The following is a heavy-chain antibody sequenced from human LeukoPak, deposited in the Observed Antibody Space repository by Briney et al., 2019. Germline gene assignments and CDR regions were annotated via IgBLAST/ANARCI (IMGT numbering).Heavy chain of an antibody. Sequence: GESLKISCKGSGHSFNSYWIGWVRPMPGKGLEWMVIIYPGDSDTRYSPSFQGQVTISADKSISTTYLQWSSLKASDTAMYYCARLISGSLGEYFQYWGQGTLVTVSS. CDR1: GHSFNSYW. D-gene: IGHD1-26*01. J-gene: IGHJ1*01. CDR3: ARLISGSLGEYFQY. V-gene: IGHV5-51*01. CDR2: IYPGDSDT.